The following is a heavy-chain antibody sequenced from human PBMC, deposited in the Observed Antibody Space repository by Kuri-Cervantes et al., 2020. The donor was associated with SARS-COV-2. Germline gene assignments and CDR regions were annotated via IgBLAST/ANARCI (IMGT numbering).Heavy chain of an antibody. CDR2: IKEDGSEK. J-gene: IGHJ4*02. V-gene: IGHV3-7*01. D-gene: IGHD3-10*01. CDR1: GFTFSSYW. Sequence: GGSLRLSCAASGFTFSSYWMNWVRQAPGKGLEWVANIKEDGSEKYYVDPVKGRFTISRDNAKNSLYLQMNSLRAEDTAVYYCAKDRTSGSGNQFDYWGQGTLVTVSS. CDR3: AKDRTSGSGNQFDY.